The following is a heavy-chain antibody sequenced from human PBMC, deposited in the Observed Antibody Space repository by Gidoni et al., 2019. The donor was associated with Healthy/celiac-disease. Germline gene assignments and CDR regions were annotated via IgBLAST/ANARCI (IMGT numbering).Heavy chain of an antibody. Sequence: EVQLVESGGGLIQPGGSLRLSCAASGFTVSSNYMSWVRQAPGKGLEWVSVIYSGGSTYYADSVKGRFTISRDNSKNTLYLQMNSLRAEDTAVYYCARGDPLGYYDSSGYYWGPPFDYWGQGTLVTVSS. CDR3: ARGDPLGYYDSSGYYWGPPFDY. J-gene: IGHJ4*02. CDR1: GFTVSSNY. V-gene: IGHV3-53*01. D-gene: IGHD3-22*01. CDR2: IYSGGST.